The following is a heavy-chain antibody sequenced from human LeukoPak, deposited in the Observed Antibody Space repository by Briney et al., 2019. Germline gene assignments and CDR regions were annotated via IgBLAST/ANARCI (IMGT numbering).Heavy chain of an antibody. J-gene: IGHJ3*01. CDR3: ARDLYYYGSGSYYDVFDV. Sequence: ASVKVSCKASGYTFSIYGISWVRQAPGQGLEWIGWISAYKGNTYYAQKLQGRVTMTTDTSTSTAYMELRSLRSDDTAIYYCARDLYYYGSGSYYDVFDVWGQGTMVTVSS. D-gene: IGHD3-10*01. V-gene: IGHV1-18*01. CDR2: ISAYKGNT. CDR1: GYTFSIYG.